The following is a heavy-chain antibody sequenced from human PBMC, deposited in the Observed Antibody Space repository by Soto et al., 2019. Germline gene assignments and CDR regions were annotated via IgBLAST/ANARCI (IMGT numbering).Heavy chain of an antibody. CDR1: GFTFSSYA. Sequence: GGSLRLSCAASGFTFSSYAMSWVRQAPGKGLEWVSAISGSGGSTYYADSVKGRFTISRDNSKNTLYLQMKRLRAGDTAVYYCAKVVTYYDYIWGSYRPDAFDIWGQGTMVTVSS. CDR2: ISGSGGST. CDR3: AKVVTYYDYIWGSYRPDAFDI. J-gene: IGHJ3*02. D-gene: IGHD3-16*02. V-gene: IGHV3-23*01.